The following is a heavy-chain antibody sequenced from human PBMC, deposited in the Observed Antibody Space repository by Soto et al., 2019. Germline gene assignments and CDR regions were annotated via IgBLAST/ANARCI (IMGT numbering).Heavy chain of an antibody. Sequence: SETLSLTCNVSGGSVSSVNAYWTWIRQPPGKGLEWIGYIFYRGSTSYNPSLRSRVSISMDTSKNQFSLTLSSVTAADTAVYYCARDNYGSGSYSPFDYWGPGTLVTVSS. CDR3: ARDNYGSGSYSPFDY. J-gene: IGHJ4*02. CDR1: GGSVSSVNAY. V-gene: IGHV4-30-4*01. D-gene: IGHD3-10*01. CDR2: IFYRGST.